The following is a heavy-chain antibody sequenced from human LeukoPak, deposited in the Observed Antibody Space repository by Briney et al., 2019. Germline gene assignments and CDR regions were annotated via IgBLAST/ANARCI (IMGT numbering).Heavy chain of an antibody. D-gene: IGHD3-22*01. CDR2: ISSSSSYI. J-gene: IGHJ1*01. V-gene: IGHV3-21*01. CDR3: ARAPSEIGGYYPEYFRH. CDR1: GFTFSSYS. Sequence: PGGSLRLSCAASGFTFSSYSMNWVRQAPGQGLEWGSSISSSSSYIYYADSVKGRFTISRDNAKNTVSLQMNSLRAEDTGVYYCARAPSEIGGYYPEYFRHWGQGTLVTVSS.